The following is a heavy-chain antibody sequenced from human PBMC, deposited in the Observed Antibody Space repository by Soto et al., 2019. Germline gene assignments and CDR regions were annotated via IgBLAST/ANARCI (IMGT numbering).Heavy chain of an antibody. J-gene: IGHJ3*01. CDR3: ARARWYDASDV. CDR2: IFHGGNT. Sequence: KPSETLSLTCAVSGFFISSGNYWGWIRKPPGKGLEWIGSIFHGGNTYYNPSLKSRVTISVDMSKNQFSLKLNSVTAADTAVYYCARARWYDASDVWGQGTVVTVSS. D-gene: IGHD2-15*01. V-gene: IGHV4-38-2*01. CDR1: GFFISSGNY.